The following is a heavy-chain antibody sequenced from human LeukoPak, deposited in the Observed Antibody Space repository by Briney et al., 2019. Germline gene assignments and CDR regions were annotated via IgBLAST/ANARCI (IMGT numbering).Heavy chain of an antibody. CDR2: IFSSGST. V-gene: IGHV4-59*01. J-gene: IGHJ4*02. CDR3: ARGGYGYNRWDYFDY. D-gene: IGHD5-24*01. CDR1: GGSISSFF. Sequence: SETLSLTCTVSGGSISSFFWSWIRQPPGEGLEWIGSIFSSGSTNYNTSLRSRVSISLDTSKNQFSLKLGSVTAADTAVYFCARGGYGYNRWDYFDYWGQGTLVTVSS.